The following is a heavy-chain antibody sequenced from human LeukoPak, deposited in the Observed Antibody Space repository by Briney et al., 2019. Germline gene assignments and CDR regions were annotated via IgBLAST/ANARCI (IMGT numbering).Heavy chain of an antibody. CDR2: VNPNAGNT. CDR3: XXXXXXXXATCXXXGYYYYMDV. Sequence: ASVKVSCKASGYTFTSYDINWVRQAPGQGLEWMGWVNPNAGNTGYVQKFQGRVTFTRNTSISTAYMELSSLRSEETAVYYCXXXXXXXXATCXXXGYYYYMDVWXKGTTVTVSS. J-gene: IGHJ6*03. CDR1: GYTFTSYD. D-gene: IGHD2-15*01. V-gene: IGHV1-8*03.